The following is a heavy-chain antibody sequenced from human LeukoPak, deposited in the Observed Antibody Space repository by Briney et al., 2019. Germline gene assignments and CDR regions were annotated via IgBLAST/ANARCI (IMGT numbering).Heavy chain of an antibody. D-gene: IGHD3-9*01. Sequence: PSETLSLTCAVYGGSFSGYYWSWIRQPPGKGLEWVANIKQDGSEKYYVDSVKGRFTISRDNAKNSLYLQMNSLRAEDTAVYYCARDRDTDILTGYCGPPNYGMDVWGQGTTVTVSS. J-gene: IGHJ6*02. CDR1: GGSFSGYY. V-gene: IGHV3-7*01. CDR2: IKQDGSEK. CDR3: ARDRDTDILTGYCGPPNYGMDV.